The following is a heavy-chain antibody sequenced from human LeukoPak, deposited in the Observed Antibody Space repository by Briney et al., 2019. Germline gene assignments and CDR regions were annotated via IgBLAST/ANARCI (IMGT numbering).Heavy chain of an antibody. J-gene: IGHJ5*02. CDR1: GFTFSIYG. V-gene: IGHV3-30*02. CDR3: AKDTYSSSWYWFDP. D-gene: IGHD6-13*01. Sequence: PGGSLRLSCAASGFTFSIYGMHWVHQAPDKGLEWVAFIRYDGSNKYYADSVKGRFTISRDNSKNTLSLEMNSLRPEDTAVYYCAKDTYSSSWYWFDPWGQGTLVTVSS. CDR2: IRYDGSNK.